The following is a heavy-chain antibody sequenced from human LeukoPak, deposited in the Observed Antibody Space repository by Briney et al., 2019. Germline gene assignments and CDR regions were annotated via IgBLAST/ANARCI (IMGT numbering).Heavy chain of an antibody. V-gene: IGHV1-2*02. D-gene: IGHD6-19*01. CDR2: INPNSGGT. CDR1: GYTFTDYF. J-gene: IGHJ6*02. CDR3: ARPLSPVAGYYYYYGMDV. Sequence: ASVKVSCKASGYTFTDYFIHWVRQAPGQGLEWMGWINPNSGGTNYAQKFQGRVTMTRDTSISTAYMELSRLRSDDTAVYYCARPLSPVAGYYYYYGMDVWGQGTTVTVSS.